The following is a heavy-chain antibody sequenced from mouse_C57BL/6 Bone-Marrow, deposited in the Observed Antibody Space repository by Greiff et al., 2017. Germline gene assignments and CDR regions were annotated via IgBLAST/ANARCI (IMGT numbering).Heavy chain of an antibody. V-gene: IGHV1-64*01. D-gene: IGHD1-1*01. J-gene: IGHJ4*01. CDR1: GYTFTSYW. CDR2: IHPNSGST. CDR3: AREDYYGSSYIYAMDY. Sequence: QVQLQQPGAELVKPGASVKLSCKASGYTFTSYWMHWVKQRPGQGLEWIGMIHPNSGSTNYNEKFKSKATLTVDTSSSTAYMQLSSLTSEDSAVYYCAREDYYGSSYIYAMDYWGQGTSVTVSS.